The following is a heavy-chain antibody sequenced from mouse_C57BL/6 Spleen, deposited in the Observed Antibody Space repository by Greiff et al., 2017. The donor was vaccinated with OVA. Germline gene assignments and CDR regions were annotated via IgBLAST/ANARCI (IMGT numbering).Heavy chain of an antibody. CDR2: INPNNGGT. D-gene: IGHD3-3*01. J-gene: IGHJ2*01. CDR3: ARRDPLLGDYFDY. V-gene: IGHV1-18*01. CDR1: GYTFTDYN. Sequence: EVKLMESGPELVKPGASVKIPCKASGYTFTDYNMDWVKQSHGKSLEWIGDINPNNGGTIYNQKFKGKATLTVDKSSSTAYMELRSLTSEDTAVYYCARRDPLLGDYFDYWGQGTTLTVSS.